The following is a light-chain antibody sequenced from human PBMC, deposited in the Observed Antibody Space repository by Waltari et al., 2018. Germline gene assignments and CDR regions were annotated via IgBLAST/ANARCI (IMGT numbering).Light chain of an antibody. CDR2: RVS. V-gene: IGKV2-29*02. Sequence: DIVMTQTPLSLPVTPGEPASISCRSSQSLLHSNGITYLYWYLQKPGQPPRLLIYRVSNRFSGVPDRFSGSGSGTDFTLKISRVEAEDVGVYYCMQALQNPFTFGPGTKLDIK. CDR1: QSLLHSNGITY. J-gene: IGKJ3*01. CDR3: MQALQNPFT.